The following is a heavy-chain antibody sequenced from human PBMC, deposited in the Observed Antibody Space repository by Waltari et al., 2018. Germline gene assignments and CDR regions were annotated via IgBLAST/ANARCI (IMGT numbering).Heavy chain of an antibody. J-gene: IGHJ6*02. CDR1: GGTFGSYA. CDR2: IIPIFGTA. CDR3: ATHIAAAGYYYYGMDV. D-gene: IGHD6-13*01. V-gene: IGHV1-69*01. Sequence: QVQLVQSGAEVKKPGSSVKVSCKASGGTFGSYAISWVRQAPGQGLEWMGGIIPIFGTANYAQKFQGRVTITADESTSTAYMELSSLRSEDTAVYYCATHIAAAGYYYYGMDVWGQGTTVTVSS.